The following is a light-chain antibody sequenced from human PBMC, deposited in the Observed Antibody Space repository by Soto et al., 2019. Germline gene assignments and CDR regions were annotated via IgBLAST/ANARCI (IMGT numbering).Light chain of an antibody. J-gene: IGKJ3*01. CDR1: QDISNY. V-gene: IGKV1-33*01. CDR3: QQYGNLPIT. CDR2: DAS. Sequence: DIQMTQSPSSLSASVGDRVTITCQASQDISNYLNWYQQKPGKAPKLLIYDASNLETGAPSRFSGGGSGTYFTFTISSLQPEDIATYYCQQYGNLPITFGPGTKVHIK.